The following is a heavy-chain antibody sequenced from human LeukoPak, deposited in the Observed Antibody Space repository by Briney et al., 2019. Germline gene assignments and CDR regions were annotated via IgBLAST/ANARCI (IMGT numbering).Heavy chain of an antibody. D-gene: IGHD2-2*01. CDR1: GFTFSSYI. CDR2: ISSSSSYI. CDR3: ARPRGCGSSRCNNFDY. V-gene: IGHV3-21*01. Sequence: GGSLRLSCAASGFTFSSYIMNWVRHAPGQGLEWVSSISSSSSYIYSEDQVKGRFTISRDNAKNSLYLQMNSLRVEDTAVYYCARPRGCGSSRCNNFDYWGQGTLVTVSS. J-gene: IGHJ4*02.